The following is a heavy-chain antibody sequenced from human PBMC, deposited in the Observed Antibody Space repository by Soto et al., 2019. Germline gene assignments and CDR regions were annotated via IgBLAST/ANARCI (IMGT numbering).Heavy chain of an antibody. CDR3: ARTHYSGSYYFYSHGMDV. Sequence: SGPTLVNPTQTLTLTCTFSGFSFSTSGMCVSWIRQPPGKALEWLALIDWDDDKFYSTSLKTRLTISKDTSKNQVVLTMTNMDPVDTATYYCARTHYSGSYYFYSHGMDVWGQGTTVTVSS. V-gene: IGHV2-70*01. J-gene: IGHJ6*02. D-gene: IGHD1-26*01. CDR1: GFSFSTSGMC. CDR2: IDWDDDK.